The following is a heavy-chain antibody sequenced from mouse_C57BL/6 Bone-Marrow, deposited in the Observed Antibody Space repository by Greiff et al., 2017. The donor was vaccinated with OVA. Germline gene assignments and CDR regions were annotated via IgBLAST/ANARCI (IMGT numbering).Heavy chain of an antibody. CDR1: GYTFTSYW. V-gene: IGHV1-50*01. D-gene: IGHD2-4*01. CDR2: IDPSDSYT. CDR3: ARGGDYDPFDY. Sequence: VQLQQPGAELVKPGASVKLSCKASGYTFTSYWMQWVKPRPGQGLEWIGEIDPSDSYTNYNQKFKGKATLTVDTSSSTAYMQLSSLTSEDSAVYYCARGGDYDPFDYWGQGTTLTVSS. J-gene: IGHJ2*01.